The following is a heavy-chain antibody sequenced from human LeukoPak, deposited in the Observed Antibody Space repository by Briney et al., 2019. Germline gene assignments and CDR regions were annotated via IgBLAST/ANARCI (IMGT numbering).Heavy chain of an antibody. V-gene: IGHV4-61*08. CDR1: GGSISSGDYY. D-gene: IGHD3-22*01. J-gene: IGHJ4*02. CDR3: ARSDSSGSHFDY. CDR2: IYYSGST. Sequence: SQTLSLTCTVSGGSISSGDYYWRWIRQPPGKGLEWIGYIYYSGSTNYNPSLKSRVTISVDTSKNQFSLKLSSVTAADTAVYYCARSDSSGSHFDYWGQGTLVTVSS.